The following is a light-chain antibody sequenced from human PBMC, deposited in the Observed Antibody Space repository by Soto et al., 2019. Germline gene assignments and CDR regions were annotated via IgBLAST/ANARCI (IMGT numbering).Light chain of an antibody. J-gene: IGKJ1*01. CDR1: QSVTTN. Sequence: ELVMTQSPATLSVSPGERATLSCRASQSVTTNMAWYQQKPGQAPRLLIYDASSRATGIPDRFSGSGSGTDFTLTISRLEPEDFAVYSCQQYGSAPRTFGQGTKVDIK. CDR3: QQYGSAPRT. V-gene: IGKV3-20*01. CDR2: DAS.